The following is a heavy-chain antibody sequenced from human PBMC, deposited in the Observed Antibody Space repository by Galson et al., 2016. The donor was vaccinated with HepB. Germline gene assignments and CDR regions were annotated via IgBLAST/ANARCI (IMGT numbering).Heavy chain of an antibody. D-gene: IGHD3-3*01. J-gene: IGHJ4*02. V-gene: IGHV4-31*03. Sequence: TLSLTCTVSGGFISTGNYYWTWIRQHPEKGLEWIGNIFYSGRTDYNPSLKSRVTISVDTSKNHFSLTLNSVTAADTAVYYCATDLQVRDFWSGYSNSPVGRYLDHWGQGTLVTVSS. CDR3: ATDLQVRDFWSGYSNSPVGRYLDH. CDR1: GGFISTGNYY. CDR2: IFYSGRT.